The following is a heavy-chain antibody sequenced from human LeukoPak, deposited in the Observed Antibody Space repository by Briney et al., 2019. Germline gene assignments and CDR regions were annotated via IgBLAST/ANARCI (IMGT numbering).Heavy chain of an antibody. CDR3: TREGYDILTGYFSDY. CDR1: GFTFGDYA. D-gene: IGHD3-9*01. Sequence: GGSLRLSCTTSGFTFGDYAMSWVRQAPGKGPEWVGFIRSKAYGGTTEYAASVKGRFTISRDDSKSIAYLQMNSLKTEDTAVYYCTREGYDILTGYFSDYWGQGTLVTVSS. V-gene: IGHV3-49*04. J-gene: IGHJ4*02. CDR2: IRSKAYGGTT.